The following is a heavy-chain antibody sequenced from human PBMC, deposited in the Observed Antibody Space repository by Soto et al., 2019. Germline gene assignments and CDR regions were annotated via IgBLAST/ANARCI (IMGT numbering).Heavy chain of an antibody. D-gene: IGHD6-13*01. CDR1: GFTFSSYG. J-gene: IGHJ4*02. Sequence: QVELVESGGGVVQPGRSLRLSCAASGFTFSSYGMHWVRQAPGKGLDWVAVIWYDGSDKYYADSVKGRFIISRDNSSNTLYLQINSLRDEDTAVYYCARAAAGNSPFDYWGQGTLVTVSS. CDR2: IWYDGSDK. V-gene: IGHV3-33*01. CDR3: ARAAAGNSPFDY.